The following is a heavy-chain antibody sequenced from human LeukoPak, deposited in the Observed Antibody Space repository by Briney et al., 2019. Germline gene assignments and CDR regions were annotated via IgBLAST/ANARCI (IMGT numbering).Heavy chain of an antibody. CDR2: IKLDGSEQ. CDR3: ARAAARAGLDY. Sequence: GGSLRLSCAASGFTFSRYWMYWVRQAPGKGLEWVASIKLDGSEQYYVDSVKGRFTISIDNAKSSLYLQMNSLRAEDTAVYYCARAAARAGLDYWGQGTLVTVSS. CDR1: GFTFSRYW. J-gene: IGHJ4*02. V-gene: IGHV3-7*01. D-gene: IGHD6-13*01.